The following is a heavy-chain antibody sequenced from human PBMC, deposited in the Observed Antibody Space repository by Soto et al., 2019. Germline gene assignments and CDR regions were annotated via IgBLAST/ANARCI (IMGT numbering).Heavy chain of an antibody. CDR2: IYTSGST. Sequence: PSETLSLTCTVSGGSISSYYWSWIRQPAGKGLEWIGRIYTSGSTNYNPSLKSRVTMSVDTSKNQFSLKLSSVTAADTAVYYCARDVPYCTNGVCPGDWFDPWGQGTLVTVSS. CDR3: ARDVPYCTNGVCPGDWFDP. V-gene: IGHV4-4*07. D-gene: IGHD2-8*01. J-gene: IGHJ5*02. CDR1: GGSISSYY.